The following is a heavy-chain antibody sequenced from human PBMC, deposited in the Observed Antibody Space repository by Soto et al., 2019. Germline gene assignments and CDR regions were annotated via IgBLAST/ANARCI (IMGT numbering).Heavy chain of an antibody. Sequence: EVQLLESGGGLVQPGGSLRLSCAVSGFTFSNYAMTWVRQAPGKGLEWVSLMSGNGGRIVYADSVKGRFTISRDNSKNTLYLQMNSRRREDTAVYYCVKDPVSGGTGGAWFDYWGQGTLVTVAS. V-gene: IGHV3-23*01. CDR1: GFTFSNYA. CDR3: VKDPVSGGTGGAWFDY. D-gene: IGHD2-8*02. J-gene: IGHJ4*02. CDR2: MSGNGGRI.